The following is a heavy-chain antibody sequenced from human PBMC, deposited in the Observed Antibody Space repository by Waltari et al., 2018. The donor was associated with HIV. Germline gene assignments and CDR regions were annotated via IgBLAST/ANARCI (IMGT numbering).Heavy chain of an antibody. CDR3: HRPWDSDHWGSDL. CDR2: LNPRSGDT. Sequence: QDQLIQSGTAVTEPGASLRVSCRASGYTFIGYFIHWVRQAPGQGLEWRGDLNPRSGDTEYAQKFRGRVTLTGDTSVNTAYLDLKGLRFDDTATYFCHRPWDSDHWGSDLWGQGTLVIVS. V-gene: IGHV1-2*02. D-gene: IGHD3-16*01. J-gene: IGHJ4*01. CDR1: GYTFIGYF.